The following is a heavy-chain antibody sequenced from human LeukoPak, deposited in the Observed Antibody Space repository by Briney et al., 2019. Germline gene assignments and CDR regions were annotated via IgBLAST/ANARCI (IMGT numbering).Heavy chain of an antibody. Sequence: SETLSLTCTVSGGSISSSSYYWGWIRQPPGKGLEWIGSIYYSGSTYYNPSLKSRVTISVDTSKNQFSLKLSSVTAAETGVYYCARGRGEGRGIAMVRGVRAPSYNWFDPWGHGTQVTVSS. CDR1: GGSISSSSYY. J-gene: IGHJ5*02. V-gene: IGHV4-39*07. D-gene: IGHD3-10*01. CDR3: ARGRGEGRGIAMVRGVRAPSYNWFDP. CDR2: IYYSGST.